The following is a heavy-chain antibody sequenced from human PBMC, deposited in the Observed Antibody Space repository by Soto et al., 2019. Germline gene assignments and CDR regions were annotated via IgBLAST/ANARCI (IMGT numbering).Heavy chain of an antibody. V-gene: IGHV5-51*01. Sequence: EESLKISCKGSGYSFITYWIAWVRQRPGKGLELMVIIYPGDSDTRYSPSFQGKVTISAYKYIITAYLQWSSLKASDTAIYYCATPGTLFGGNYLVPYXYWGQGTRVTVS. CDR2: IYPGDSDT. J-gene: IGHJ4*02. D-gene: IGHD4-4*01. CDR1: GYSFITYW. CDR3: ATPGTLFGGNYLVPYXY.